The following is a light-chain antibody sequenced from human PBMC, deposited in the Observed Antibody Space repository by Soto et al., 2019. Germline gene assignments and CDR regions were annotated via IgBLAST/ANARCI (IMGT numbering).Light chain of an antibody. Sequence: QSVLTQPPSVSGAPGQRVTISCTGSSSNIGAGYEVHWFQQLPGTAPKLLIYGNTNRPSGVPDRFSGPKSDTSASLAITGLQPEDEADYYCQSYDSSLSVLYVFGTGTKVTV. V-gene: IGLV1-40*01. J-gene: IGLJ1*01. CDR1: SSNIGAGYE. CDR3: QSYDSSLSVLYV. CDR2: GNT.